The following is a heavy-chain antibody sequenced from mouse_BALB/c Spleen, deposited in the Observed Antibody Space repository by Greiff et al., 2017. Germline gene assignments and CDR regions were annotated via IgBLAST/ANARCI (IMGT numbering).Heavy chain of an antibody. CDR2: IDPENGDT. CDR1: GFNIKDYY. J-gene: IGHJ2*01. CDR3: NEGRYGY. Sequence: VQLQQSGAELVRSGASVKLSCTASGFNIKDYYMHWVKQRPEQGLEWIGWIDPENGDTEYAPKFQGKATMTADTSSNTAYLQLSSLTSEDTAVYHCNEGRYGYWGQGTTLTVSS. V-gene: IGHV14-4*02. D-gene: IGHD2-10*02.